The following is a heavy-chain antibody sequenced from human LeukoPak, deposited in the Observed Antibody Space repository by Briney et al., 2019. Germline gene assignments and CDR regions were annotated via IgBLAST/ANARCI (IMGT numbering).Heavy chain of an antibody. CDR2: IGGWSSPT. J-gene: IGHJ4*02. CDR1: GFSFSSYG. CDR3: ARDPGFSVAR. Sequence: GGSLRLSCATSGFSFSSYGMNWVRQAPGKGLEWVSYIGGWSSPTDYADSVKGRFTISRDNARNSLYLQMNNLTGEDTAVHYCARDPGFSVARWGQGSLVFVSS. V-gene: IGHV3-48*04. D-gene: IGHD3-3*01.